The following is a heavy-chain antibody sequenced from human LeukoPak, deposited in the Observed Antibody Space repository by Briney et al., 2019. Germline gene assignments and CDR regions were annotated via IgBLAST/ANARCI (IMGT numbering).Heavy chain of an antibody. CDR2: IRYDGSNK. J-gene: IGHJ4*02. V-gene: IGHV3-30*02. Sequence: PGGSLRLSCAASGFTFSSYGMHWVRQAPGKGLEWVAFIRYDGSNKYYADSVKGRFTISRDNSKNTLYLQMNNLRAEDSAIYYCARGARWAYYFDYWGQGSLVTVSS. D-gene: IGHD4-23*01. CDR1: GFTFSSYG. CDR3: ARGARWAYYFDY.